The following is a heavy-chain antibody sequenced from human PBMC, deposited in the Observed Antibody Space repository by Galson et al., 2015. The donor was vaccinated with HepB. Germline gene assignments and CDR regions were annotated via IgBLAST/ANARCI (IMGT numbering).Heavy chain of an antibody. Sequence: SLRLSCAASGFTFSASTIHWVRQASGKGLGWVARFRSKANTYAPPYAASWKGGFTISRDDSKNTAYLQMSSLKTEDPAVYYCPRTGITVADLDYWGQGTLVTVSS. CDR1: GFTFSAST. J-gene: IGHJ4*02. D-gene: IGHD6-19*01. V-gene: IGHV3-73*01. CDR3: PRTGITVADLDY. CDR2: FRSKANTYAP.